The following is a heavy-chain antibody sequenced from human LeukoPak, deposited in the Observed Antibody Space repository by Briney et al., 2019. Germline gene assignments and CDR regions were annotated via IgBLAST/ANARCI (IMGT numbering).Heavy chain of an antibody. D-gene: IGHD3-16*01. CDR3: IADTAGDLAF. Sequence: GGSLRLSCATSGFTFNNYALHWVRQAPGKGLEWVSGILSNGAAIGYGDSVKGRFTISRDAATNSLYLQMNSLKIEDTALYYCIADTAGDLAFWGQGTLVIVSS. CDR1: GFTFNNYA. CDR2: ILSNGAAI. J-gene: IGHJ4*02. V-gene: IGHV3-9*01.